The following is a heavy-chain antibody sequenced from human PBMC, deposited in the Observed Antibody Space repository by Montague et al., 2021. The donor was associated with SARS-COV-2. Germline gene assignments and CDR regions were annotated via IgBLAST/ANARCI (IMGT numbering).Heavy chain of an antibody. CDR1: GGSISSSSYY. D-gene: IGHD3-9*01. V-gene: IGHV4-39*01. Sequence: SETLSLTCTVSGGSISSSSYYWGWIRQPPGKGLEWIGSIYYSGSTYYNPSLKSRVTISVDTSKNQFSLKLSSVTAADTAVCYCAGMTLLRYFDWLSHGGYFDYWGQGTLVTVSS. J-gene: IGHJ4*02. CDR2: IYYSGST. CDR3: AGMTLLRYFDWLSHGGYFDY.